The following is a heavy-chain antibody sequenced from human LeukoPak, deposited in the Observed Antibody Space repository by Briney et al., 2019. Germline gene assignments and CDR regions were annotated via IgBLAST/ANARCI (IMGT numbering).Heavy chain of an antibody. V-gene: IGHV1-2*02. Sequence: ASVKVSCKASGYTFTSHFMHWVRQAPGQGLEWRGWINPKSGGTNYAQKFQGRVTMTRDTSISTAYMDMSSLRSDDTAVYYCARNLWFGESSDAFDMWGQGTMVTVSS. J-gene: IGHJ3*02. CDR2: INPKSGGT. D-gene: IGHD3-10*01. CDR1: GYTFTSHF. CDR3: ARNLWFGESSDAFDM.